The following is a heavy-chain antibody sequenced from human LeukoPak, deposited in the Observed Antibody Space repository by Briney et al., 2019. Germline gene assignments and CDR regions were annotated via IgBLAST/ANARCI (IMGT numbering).Heavy chain of an antibody. J-gene: IGHJ4*02. V-gene: IGHV4-34*01. Sequence: PSETLSLTCAVYGGSFSGYYWSWIRQPPGKGLEWIGEINHSGSTNYNPSLKSRVTISVDTSKNQFSLKLSSVTAADTAVYYCARGPAQQLFDYWGQGTLVTVSS. CDR1: GGSFSGYY. CDR3: ARGPAQQLFDY. CDR2: INHSGST. D-gene: IGHD6-13*01.